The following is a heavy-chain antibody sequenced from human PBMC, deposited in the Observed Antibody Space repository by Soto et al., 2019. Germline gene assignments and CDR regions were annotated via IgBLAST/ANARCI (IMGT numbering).Heavy chain of an antibody. CDR2: INAANGDT. Sequence: ASVKVSCKASGYTFTSYGIHWVRQAPGQRLEWMGWINAANGDTKYSPKFQGRVTITRDTSASTAYMELSSLRSEDTAVYYCVRRHVSATGIDWFDPWGQGTTVTFSS. J-gene: IGHJ5*02. CDR1: GYTFTSYG. CDR3: VRRHVSATGIDWFDP. D-gene: IGHD6-13*01. V-gene: IGHV1-3*01.